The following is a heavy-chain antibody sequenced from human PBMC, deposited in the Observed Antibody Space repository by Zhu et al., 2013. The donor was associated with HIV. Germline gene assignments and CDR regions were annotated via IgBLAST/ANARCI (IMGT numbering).Heavy chain of an antibody. CDR1: GDSVRSHY. V-gene: IGHV4-59*02. Sequence: QVQLQESGPGLVKPSETLSLTCTVSGDSVRSHYWSWFRQPPGKGLEWIGYTGEATDYNPSLKSRITISVDTSKNQFSLKLNSVTATDTAMYYCGRGGWSVDFWGQGTLGHRLL. CDR3: GRGGWSVDF. CDR2: TGEAT. J-gene: IGHJ4*02.